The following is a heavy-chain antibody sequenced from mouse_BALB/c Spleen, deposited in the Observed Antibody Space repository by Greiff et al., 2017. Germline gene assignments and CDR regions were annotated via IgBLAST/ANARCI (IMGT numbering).Heavy chain of an antibody. CDR2: IYPGDGDT. CDR3: AAMITTDAWFAY. CDR1: GYTFTSYW. V-gene: IGHV1-87*01. J-gene: IGHJ3*01. Sequence: QVQLKESGAELARPGASVKLSCKASGYTFTSYWMQWVKQRPGQGLEWIGAIYPGDGDTRYTQKFKGKATLTADKSSSTAYMQLSSLASEDSAVYYCAAMITTDAWFAYWGQGTLVTVSA. D-gene: IGHD2-4*01.